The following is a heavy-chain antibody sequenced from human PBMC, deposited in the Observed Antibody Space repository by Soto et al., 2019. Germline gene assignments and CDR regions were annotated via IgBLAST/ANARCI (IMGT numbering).Heavy chain of an antibody. Sequence: GSLRLSCAASGFTFGNHWMHWVRQAPGKGLEWVSRVISDGNTVDYADSVKGRFTVSRDNAKSTLYLQMNSLRAEDTAVYYCATAEVDHWGPGTLVTVSS. V-gene: IGHV3-74*01. CDR1: GFTFGNHW. J-gene: IGHJ5*02. CDR3: ATAEVDH. CDR2: VISDGNTV.